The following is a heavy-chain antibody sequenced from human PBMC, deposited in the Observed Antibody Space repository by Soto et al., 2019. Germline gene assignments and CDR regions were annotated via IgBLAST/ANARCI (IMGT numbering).Heavy chain of an antibody. D-gene: IGHD5-12*01. CDR2: INPSGAST. Sequence: GASVKVSCKASGYTFTSYYIHWVRQAPGQGLEWVGLINPSGASTTYAQKFQGRVTMTRDTSTSTVYMELNSLRSEDTAVYFCARDAQIGHGYCAYHTYWG. CDR3: ARDAQIGHGYCAYHTY. V-gene: IGHV1-46*01. J-gene: IGHJ4*01. CDR1: GYTFTSYY.